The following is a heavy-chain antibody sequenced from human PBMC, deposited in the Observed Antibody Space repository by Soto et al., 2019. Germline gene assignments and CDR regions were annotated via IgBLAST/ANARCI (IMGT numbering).Heavy chain of an antibody. CDR1: GFRGSDNY. J-gene: IGHJ6*02. CDR3: ARSTGRRQALRDDFGLDV. Sequence: QVQLEESGGGLVEPGGSLRLSCAASGFRGSDNYMTWIRQAPGKGLEGVSYISSSGGYTNYADSVKGRFTISKDNAKNSLSQQMDSLRGEDTAVYFCARSTGRRQALRDDFGLDVWGQGTTVTVYS. CDR2: ISSSGGYT. V-gene: IGHV3-11*06.